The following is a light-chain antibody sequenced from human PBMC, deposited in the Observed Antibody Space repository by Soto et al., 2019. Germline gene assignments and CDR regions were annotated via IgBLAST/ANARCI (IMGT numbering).Light chain of an antibody. V-gene: IGKV3-20*01. J-gene: IGKJ4*01. CDR3: QQYGSSPGT. CDR2: GTS. CDR1: QSLRAST. Sequence: IVLTQSPGTVSLSPGESSTLSCRASQSLRASTLAWYQEKPGQAPRLLIYGTSSRATGIPDRFSGSGSETDFTLTISRLEPEDSAVYYCQQYGSSPGTFGGGTKVEIK.